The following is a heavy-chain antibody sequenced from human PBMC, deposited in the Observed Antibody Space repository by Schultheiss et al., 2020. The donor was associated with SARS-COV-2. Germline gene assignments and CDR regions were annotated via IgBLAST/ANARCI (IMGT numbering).Heavy chain of an antibody. D-gene: IGHD1-1*01. J-gene: IGHJ6*02. CDR2: IYPGDSNT. CDR3: ARRTSMGGVDV. CDR1: GYSFTSYW. Sequence: GGSLRLSCKGSGYSFTSYWIGWVRQMPGKGLEWMGIIYPGDSNTRYSPSFQGQITISADKSISTAYLQWSSLKASDTAMYYCARRTSMGGVDVWGQGTTVTVSS. V-gene: IGHV5-51*01.